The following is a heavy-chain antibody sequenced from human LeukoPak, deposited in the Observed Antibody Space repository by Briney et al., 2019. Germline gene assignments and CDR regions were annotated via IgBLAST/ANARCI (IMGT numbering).Heavy chain of an antibody. J-gene: IGHJ4*02. CDR3: ARHTLSGYSYGYNPYYFDY. V-gene: IGHV3-21*01. CDR1: GFTFSSYS. Sequence: GGSLRLSCAASGFTFSSYSMNWVRQAPGKGLEWVSSISSSSSYIYYADSVKGRFTISRDNAKNSLYLQMNSLRAEDTAVYYCARHTLSGYSYGYNPYYFDYWGQGTLVTVSS. CDR2: ISSSSSYI. D-gene: IGHD5-18*01.